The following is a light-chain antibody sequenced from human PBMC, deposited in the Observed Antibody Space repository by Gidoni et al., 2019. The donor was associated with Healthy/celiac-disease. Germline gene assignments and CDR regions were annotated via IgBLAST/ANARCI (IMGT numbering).Light chain of an antibody. CDR3: QQYYSYPRT. Sequence: AIRMTQSPSSFSASTGDSVTITCRAMQGSSSDLAWYQPKPGKAPKLLIYAASTLQSGVPSSFSGSGYGIDFTLTISCLQSEDFATYYCQQYYSYPRTFGQGTRLEIK. J-gene: IGKJ5*01. CDR2: AAS. V-gene: IGKV1-8*01. CDR1: QGSSSD.